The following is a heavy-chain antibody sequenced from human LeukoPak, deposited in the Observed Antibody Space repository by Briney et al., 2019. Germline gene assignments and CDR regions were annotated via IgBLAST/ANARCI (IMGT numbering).Heavy chain of an antibody. CDR1: GGSISSGGYY. D-gene: IGHD6-13*01. CDR3: ARWGRIAAAGPYFDY. J-gene: IGHJ4*02. CDR2: IYYSGST. Sequence: SQTLSLTCTVSGGSISSGGYYWSWIRQHPGKGLEWIGYIYYSGSTYYNPSLKSRVTISVDTSKNQFSLKLSSVTAADTAVYYCARWGRIAAAGPYFDYWGQGTLVTVFS. V-gene: IGHV4-31*03.